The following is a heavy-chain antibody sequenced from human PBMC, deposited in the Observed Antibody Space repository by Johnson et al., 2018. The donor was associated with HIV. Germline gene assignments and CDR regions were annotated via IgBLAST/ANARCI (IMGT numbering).Heavy chain of an antibody. V-gene: IGHV3-66*01. CDR3: ARSKDCSGGSCPDGFDI. J-gene: IGHJ3*02. D-gene: IGHD2-15*01. CDR2: IYSGGST. Sequence: VQLVESGGGLVQPGGSLRLSCAASGFTVSSNYMSWVRQAPGKGLEWVSVIYSGGSTYHADSVKGRFTISRDNSKNTVYLQMHSLRGEDTAVYYCARSKDCSGGSCPDGFDIWGQGTMVTVSS. CDR1: GFTVSSNY.